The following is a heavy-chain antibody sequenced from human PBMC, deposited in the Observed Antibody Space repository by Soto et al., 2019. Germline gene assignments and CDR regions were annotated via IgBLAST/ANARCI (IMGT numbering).Heavy chain of an antibody. CDR3: ARRWFGAAMAKYYYYMDV. CDR1: GGTFSSYA. CDR2: IIPIFGTA. V-gene: IGHV1-69*13. D-gene: IGHD3-10*01. J-gene: IGHJ6*03. Sequence: SVKVSCKASGGTFSSYAISWVRQAPGQGLEWMGGIIPIFGTANYAQKFQGRVTITADESTSTAYMELSSLRSEDTAVYYCARRWFGAAMAKYYYYMDVWGKGTTVTVSS.